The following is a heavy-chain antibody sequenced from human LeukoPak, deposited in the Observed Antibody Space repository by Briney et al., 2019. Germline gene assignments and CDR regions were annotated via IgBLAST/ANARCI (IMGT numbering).Heavy chain of an antibody. CDR2: ISGSGGST. Sequence: GGSLRLFCAASGFTFSSYGMSWVRQAPGKGLEWVSAISGSGGSTYYADSVKGRFTISRDNSKNTLYLQMNSLRADDTAVYYCAKDFMLAASLTSHDYWGQGTLVTVSS. V-gene: IGHV3-23*01. CDR1: GFTFSSYG. D-gene: IGHD6-13*01. J-gene: IGHJ4*02. CDR3: AKDFMLAASLTSHDY.